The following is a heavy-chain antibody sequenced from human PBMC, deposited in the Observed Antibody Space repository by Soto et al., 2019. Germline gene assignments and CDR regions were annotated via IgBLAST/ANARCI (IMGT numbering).Heavy chain of an antibody. J-gene: IGHJ6*02. CDR2: IWYDGSNK. Sequence: GGSLRLSCAASGFTFSSYGMHWVRQAPGKGLEWVAVIWYDGSNKYYADSVKGRFTISRDNSKNTLYLQMNSLRAEDTAVYYCARDFTIFGVVISYYYGMDVWGQGTTVTVSS. V-gene: IGHV3-33*01. D-gene: IGHD3-3*01. CDR3: ARDFTIFGVVISYYYGMDV. CDR1: GFTFSSYG.